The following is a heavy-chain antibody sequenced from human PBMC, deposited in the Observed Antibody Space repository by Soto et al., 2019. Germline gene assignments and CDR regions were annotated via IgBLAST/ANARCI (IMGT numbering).Heavy chain of an antibody. V-gene: IGHV3-23*01. CDR2: ISGSGGST. CDR1: GFTFSSDA. Sequence: EVQLLESGGGLVQPGGSLRLSCAASGFTFSSDAMSWVRQAPGKGLEWVSAISGSGGSTYYADSVKGRFTISRDNSKNTLYLLMNSLRAEDTAVYYCAKVNGYSSGWFDYWGQGTLVTVSS. D-gene: IGHD6-19*01. J-gene: IGHJ4*02. CDR3: AKVNGYSSGWFDY.